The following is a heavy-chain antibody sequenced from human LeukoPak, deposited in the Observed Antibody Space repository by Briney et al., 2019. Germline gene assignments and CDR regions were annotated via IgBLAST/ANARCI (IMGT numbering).Heavy chain of an antibody. V-gene: IGHV4-39*01. J-gene: IGHJ6*02. CDR1: GGSISSSSYY. D-gene: IGHD3-10*01. CDR3: ARHVTMVRGVTYYFYGMDV. Sequence: SETLSLTCTVSGGSISSSSYYWGWIRQPPGKGLEWIGSIYYSGSTYYNPSLKSRVTISVDTSKNQFSLKLSSVTAADTAVYYCARHVTMVRGVTYYFYGMDVWGQGTTVTVSS. CDR2: IYYSGST.